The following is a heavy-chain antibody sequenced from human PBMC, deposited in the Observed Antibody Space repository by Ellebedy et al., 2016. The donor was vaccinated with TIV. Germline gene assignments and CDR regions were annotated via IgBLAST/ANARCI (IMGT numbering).Heavy chain of an antibody. Sequence: MPSETLSLTCAVYGGSFSGYYWSWIRQPPGKGLEWIGEINHSGSTNYNPSLKSRVTISVDTSKNQFSLKLSSVTAADTAVYYCARGGDLYWYFDLWGRGTLVTVSS. V-gene: IGHV4-34*01. CDR2: INHSGST. J-gene: IGHJ2*01. CDR1: GGSFSGYY. CDR3: ARGGDLYWYFDL. D-gene: IGHD2-21*02.